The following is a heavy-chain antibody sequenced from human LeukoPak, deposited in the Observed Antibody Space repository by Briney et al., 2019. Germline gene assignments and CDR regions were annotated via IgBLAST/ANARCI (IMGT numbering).Heavy chain of an antibody. CDR3: VSAISWGGTGLYDVY. Sequence: SETLSLTCTVSGGSISSYYWSWIRQPPGKGLEWIGYIYYSGSTNYNPSLKSRVTISVDTSKNQFSLNLSSVTAADTAVYYCVSAISWGGTGLYDVYWGERTLVTVSS. J-gene: IGHJ4*02. CDR2: IYYSGST. CDR1: GGSISSYY. D-gene: IGHD3-22*01. V-gene: IGHV4-59*01.